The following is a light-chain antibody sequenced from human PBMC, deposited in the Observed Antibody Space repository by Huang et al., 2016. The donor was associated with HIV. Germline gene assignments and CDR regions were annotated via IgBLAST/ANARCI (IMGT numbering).Light chain of an antibody. CDR3: LQDYDYPRT. Sequence: AIQMTQSPSTLSASVGDRVTITCRASQGIRNNLAWYQQKPGEAPKVLIYAASTLQGGVPSRFSGSGSGTDFTLTISGLQPEDFAAYYCLQDYDYPRTFGQGTRLEI. V-gene: IGKV1-6*02. CDR2: AAS. CDR1: QGIRNN. J-gene: IGKJ2*01.